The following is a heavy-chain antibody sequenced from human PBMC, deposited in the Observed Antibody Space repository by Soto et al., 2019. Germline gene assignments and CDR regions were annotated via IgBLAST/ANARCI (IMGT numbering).Heavy chain of an antibody. CDR3: ARDRDVLLWFGELFAPYYFDY. Sequence: ASVKVSCKASGYTFTSYYMHWVRQAPGQGLEWMGIINPSGGSTSYAQKFQGRVTMTRDTSTSTAYMELSSLRSEDTAVYYCARDRDVLLWFGELFAPYYFDYWGQGTLVTVSS. CDR2: INPSGGST. J-gene: IGHJ4*02. V-gene: IGHV1-46*03. D-gene: IGHD3-10*01. CDR1: GYTFTSYY.